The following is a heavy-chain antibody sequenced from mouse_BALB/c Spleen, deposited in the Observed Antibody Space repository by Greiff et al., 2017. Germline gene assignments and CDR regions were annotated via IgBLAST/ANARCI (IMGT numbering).Heavy chain of an antibody. D-gene: IGHD4-1*02. CDR3: ARRPTGQGAWFAY. Sequence: VQLQESAAELARPGASVKMSCKASGYTFTSYTMHWVKQRPGQGLEWIGYINPSSGYTEYNQKFKDKTTLTADKSSSTAYMQLSSLTSEDSAVYYCARRPTGQGAWFAYWGQGTLVTVSA. CDR1: GYTFTSYT. CDR2: INPSSGYT. V-gene: IGHV1-4*02. J-gene: IGHJ3*01.